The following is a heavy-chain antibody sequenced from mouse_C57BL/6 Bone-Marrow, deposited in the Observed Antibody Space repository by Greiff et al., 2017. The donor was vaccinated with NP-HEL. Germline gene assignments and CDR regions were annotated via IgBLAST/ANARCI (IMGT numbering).Heavy chain of an antibody. CDR1: GYTFTSYG. CDR2: IYPRSGNP. CDR3: AKGGLRWYFDV. J-gene: IGHJ1*03. V-gene: IGHV1-81*01. Sequence: QVQLKESGAELARPGASVKLSCKASGYTFTSYGISWVKQRTGQGLEWIGEIYPRSGNPYYNEKFKGKATLTADKSSSTAYMELRSLTSEDSAVYFCAKGGLRWYFDVWGTGTTVTVSS. D-gene: IGHD2-2*01.